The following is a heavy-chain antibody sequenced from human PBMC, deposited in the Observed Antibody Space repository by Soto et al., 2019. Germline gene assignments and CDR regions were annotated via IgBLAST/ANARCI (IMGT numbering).Heavy chain of an antibody. CDR2: INHSGST. CDR3: ARGIIFGVVITNWFDP. Sequence: QVQLQQWGAGLLKPSETLSLTCAVYGGSFSGYYWSWIRQPPGKGLEWIGEINHSGSTNYNPSLNSRFTISVDTSKNQFSLKLSSVTAADTAVYYCARGIIFGVVITNWFDPWGQGTLVTVSS. J-gene: IGHJ5*02. V-gene: IGHV4-34*01. D-gene: IGHD3-3*02. CDR1: GGSFSGYY.